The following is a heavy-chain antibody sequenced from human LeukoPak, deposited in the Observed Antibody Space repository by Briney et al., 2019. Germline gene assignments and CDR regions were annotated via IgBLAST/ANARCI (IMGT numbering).Heavy chain of an antibody. J-gene: IGHJ4*02. D-gene: IGHD6-13*01. CDR1: GFTFSSYG. Sequence: GSLRLSCAASGFTFSSYGMHWVRQAPGKGLEWVAVISYDGSNKYYADSVRGRFTISRDNSKNTLYLQMNSLRAEDTAVYYCAKDYSSSSWYRGFDYWGQGTLVTVSS. CDR2: ISYDGSNK. V-gene: IGHV3-30*18. CDR3: AKDYSSSSWYRGFDY.